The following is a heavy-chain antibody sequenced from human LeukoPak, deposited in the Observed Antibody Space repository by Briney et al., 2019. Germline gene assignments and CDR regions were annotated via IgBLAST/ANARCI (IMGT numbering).Heavy chain of an antibody. CDR3: ARDLVVPAAIPFYYYYDTDV. CDR2: IKQDGREK. CDR1: GGSFSGYY. J-gene: IGHJ6*03. V-gene: IGHV3-7*01. Sequence: ETLSLTCAVYGGSFSGYYGSWVRQPPGKGREWVANIKQDGREKYYVDSAKGGFTISRDNAKNSLYLQMNGLRAEDTAVYYCARDLVVPAAIPFYYYYDTDVWGKGTAVTVSS. D-gene: IGHD2-2*02.